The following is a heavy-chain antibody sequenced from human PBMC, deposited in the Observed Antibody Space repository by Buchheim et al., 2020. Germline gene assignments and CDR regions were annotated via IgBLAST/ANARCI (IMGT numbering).Heavy chain of an antibody. CDR3: ARNYYGSGSYYSAWGYYYGMDV. CDR1: GFTFSSYG. V-gene: IGHV3-7*01. D-gene: IGHD3-10*01. CDR2: IKQDGSEK. Sequence: VQLVESGGGVVQPGRSLRLSCAASGFTFSSYGMHWVRQAPGKGLEWVANIKQDGSEKYYVDSVKGRFTISRDNAKNSLYLQMNSLRAEDTAVYYCARNYYGSGSYYSAWGYYYGMDVWGQGTT. J-gene: IGHJ6*02.